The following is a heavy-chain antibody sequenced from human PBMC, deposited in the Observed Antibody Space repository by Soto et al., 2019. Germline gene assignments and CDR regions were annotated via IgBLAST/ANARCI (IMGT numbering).Heavy chain of an antibody. CDR1: DYSITSANY. CDR2: IYHRGNT. CDR3: ARDRCSTASCYYRSGKFDY. D-gene: IGHD2-2*01. J-gene: IGHJ4*02. V-gene: IGHV4-38-2*02. Sequence: SETLSLTCAVSDYSITSANYWAWIRQPPGTGLEWIGTIYHRGNTYYNPSLKSRVTISVDTSRNQFSLKLSSVTAADTALYFCARDRCSTASCYYRSGKFDYWGQGSLVTVSS.